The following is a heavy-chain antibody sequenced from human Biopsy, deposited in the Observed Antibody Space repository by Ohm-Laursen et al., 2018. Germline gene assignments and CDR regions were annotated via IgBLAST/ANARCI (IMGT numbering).Heavy chain of an antibody. Sequence: LSLTCATSGFTFNNYGMQWVRQAPGKGLEWVAFIFYDGSNTYYADSVKGRFTISRDNSRDTLYLQMSSLRAEDTAVYYCAKDRYNYTPIGGFSMDVWGQGTTVTVSS. J-gene: IGHJ6*02. CDR1: GFTFNNYG. V-gene: IGHV3-30*18. CDR3: AKDRYNYTPIGGFSMDV. CDR2: IFYDGSNT. D-gene: IGHD5-18*01.